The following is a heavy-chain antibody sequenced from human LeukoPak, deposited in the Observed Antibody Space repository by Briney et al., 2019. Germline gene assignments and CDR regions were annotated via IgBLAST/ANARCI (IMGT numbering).Heavy chain of an antibody. CDR3: ARDRYCSGGSCFLDAFDI. V-gene: IGHV3-30*03. D-gene: IGHD2-15*01. Sequence: GGSLRLSCAASGFTFSSYGMPWVRQAPGKGLEWVAVISYDGSNKYYADSVKGRFTISRDNSKNTLYLQMNSLRAEDTAVYYCARDRYCSGGSCFLDAFDIWGQGTMVTVSS. CDR1: GFTFSSYG. CDR2: ISYDGSNK. J-gene: IGHJ3*02.